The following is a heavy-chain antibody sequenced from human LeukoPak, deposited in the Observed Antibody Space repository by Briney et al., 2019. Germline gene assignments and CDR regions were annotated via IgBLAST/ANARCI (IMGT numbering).Heavy chain of an antibody. D-gene: IGHD3-9*01. CDR3: AREERYFDWLLWGAFDY. Sequence: SVKVSCKASGGTFSSYAISWLRQAPGQGLEWMGRIIPILGIANYAQKFQGRVTITADKSTSTAYMELSSLRSEDTAVYYCAREERYFDWLLWGAFDYWGQGTLVTVSS. J-gene: IGHJ4*02. CDR2: IIPILGIA. CDR1: GGTFSSYA. V-gene: IGHV1-69*04.